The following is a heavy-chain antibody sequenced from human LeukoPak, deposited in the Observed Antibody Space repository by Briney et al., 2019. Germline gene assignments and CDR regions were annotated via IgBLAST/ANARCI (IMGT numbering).Heavy chain of an antibody. J-gene: IGHJ4*02. CDR3: RYGSGRYSFDY. Sequence: PGGSLRLSCEASGFTFSNFAMTWVRQAPGKGLEWVANIKQDGSEKYYLDSVKGRFTISRDNAENSLYLQMSSLRAEDTAVYYCRYGSGRYSFDYWGQGTLVTVSS. D-gene: IGHD3-10*01. CDR1: GFTFSNFA. V-gene: IGHV3-7*02. CDR2: IKQDGSEK.